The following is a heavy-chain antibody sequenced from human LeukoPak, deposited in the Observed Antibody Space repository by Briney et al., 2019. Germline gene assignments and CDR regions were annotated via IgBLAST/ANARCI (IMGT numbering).Heavy chain of an antibody. D-gene: IGHD3-10*01. CDR1: GFTFSIYG. Sequence: PGGSLRLSCAASGFTFSIYGMHWVRQAPGKGLEWVALISYDGSKEYYADSVKGRFTISRDNSKNTLYLQMNSLRAEDTAVYYCARNPDYYGADYGGQGTLVTVSS. V-gene: IGHV3-30*03. J-gene: IGHJ4*02. CDR3: ARNPDYYGADY. CDR2: ISYDGSKE.